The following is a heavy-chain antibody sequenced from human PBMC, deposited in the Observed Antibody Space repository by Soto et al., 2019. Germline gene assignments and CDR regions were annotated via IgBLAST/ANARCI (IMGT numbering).Heavy chain of an antibody. CDR3: AKSMGGTANGMGV. J-gene: IGHJ6*02. Sequence: GGSLRLSCAASGLSFDDYAMHWVRQVPGKGLEWVPGISWNGGSIGYADSVKGRFSISRDNAKNSLYLQMNSLRVEDTALYYCAKSMGGTANGMGVWGQGTTVTVSS. CDR2: ISWNGGSI. D-gene: IGHD2-21*02. CDR1: GLSFDDYA. V-gene: IGHV3-9*01.